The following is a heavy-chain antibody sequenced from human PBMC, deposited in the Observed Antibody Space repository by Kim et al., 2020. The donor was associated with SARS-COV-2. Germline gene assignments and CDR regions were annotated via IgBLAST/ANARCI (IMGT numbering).Heavy chain of an antibody. D-gene: IGHD3-22*01. CDR2: ISYDGSNK. CDR3: AKGSSYYYDSSGYYRTPHLNYYYGMDV. J-gene: IGHJ6*02. Sequence: GGSLRLSCAASGFTFSSYGMHWVRQAPGKGLEWVAVISYDGSNKYYADSVKGRFTISRDNSKNTLYLQMNSLRAEDTAVYYCAKGSSYYYDSSGYYRTPHLNYYYGMDVWGQGTTVTVSS. CDR1: GFTFSSYG. V-gene: IGHV3-30*18.